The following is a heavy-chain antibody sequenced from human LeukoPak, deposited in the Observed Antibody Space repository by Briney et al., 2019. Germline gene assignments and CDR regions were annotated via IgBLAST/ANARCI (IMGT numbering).Heavy chain of an antibody. CDR2: FYSGGKT. D-gene: IGHD3-3*01. CDR3: AKGLTYNFWSGPIDY. Sequence: GGSLRLSCAASGFTVSSSYMSWVRQAPGKGLEWVSVFYSGGKTYYTDSVKGRFTISRDNSKNTLFLQLNSLRAEDTAIYYCAKGLTYNFWSGPIDYWGQGTLVTVSS. V-gene: IGHV3-53*05. J-gene: IGHJ4*02. CDR1: GFTVSSSY.